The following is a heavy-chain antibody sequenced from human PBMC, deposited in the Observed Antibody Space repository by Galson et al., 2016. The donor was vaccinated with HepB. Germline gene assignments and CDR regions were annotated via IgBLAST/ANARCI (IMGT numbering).Heavy chain of an antibody. CDR2: IYNSGRT. J-gene: IGHJ6*03. V-gene: IGHV3-53*01. D-gene: IGHD3-16*01. CDR1: GFSVSSNY. Sequence: SLRLSCAASGFSVSSNYMNWVRQAPGKGLEWVSIIYNSGRTYYEDSVKGRFTISRDNSKNTLYLQMNRLRAEDTAVYYCARDREGAEAATSLGLGFYYHYYMDFWGTGTTVTVSS. CDR3: ARDREGAEAATSLGLGFYYHYYMDF.